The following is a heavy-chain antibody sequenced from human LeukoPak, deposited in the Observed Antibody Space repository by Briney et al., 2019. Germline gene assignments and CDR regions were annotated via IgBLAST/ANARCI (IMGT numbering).Heavy chain of an antibody. CDR1: GFPFSSYA. CDR3: ARDIISFIEGVIQH. D-gene: IGHD3-16*02. J-gene: IGHJ4*02. CDR2: ISGSGDRK. V-gene: IGHV3-23*01. Sequence: PGGSLRLSCAASGFPFSSYAMTWVRQPPGKGLEWVSAISGSGDRKNYADSVKGRFTIFRDNSMNTLYLQTNILRAEDTAVCYCARDIISFIEGVIQHWGQGTLVTVSS.